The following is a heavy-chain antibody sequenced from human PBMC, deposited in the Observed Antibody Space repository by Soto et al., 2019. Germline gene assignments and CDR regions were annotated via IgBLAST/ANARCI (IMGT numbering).Heavy chain of an antibody. J-gene: IGHJ6*02. D-gene: IGHD2-2*03. CDR3: ARLNGHCISTNCHGYYGMEV. CDR2: IYSSENT. V-gene: IGHV4-39*01. CDR1: GFYVCTNSYC. Sequence: PSETRSLDCTFSGFYVCTNSYCWGWNRQSPGKGLVWIGTIYSSENTYYNPSLLSRVTISVDTSKNEFSLGLSSVTAADTAVYYCARLNGHCISTNCHGYYGMEVWGQGTTVTVSS.